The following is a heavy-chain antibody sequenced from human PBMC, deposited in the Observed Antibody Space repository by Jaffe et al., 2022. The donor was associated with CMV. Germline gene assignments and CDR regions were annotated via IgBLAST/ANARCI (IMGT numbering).Heavy chain of an antibody. CDR2: INVDETST. V-gene: IGHV3-74*01. CDR3: ARALVGGNYLLS. Sequence: EVQLVESGGGLVQPGGSLRLSCETSGFIFSNYWMHWVRQVPGKGLVWVSRINVDETSTDYEDSVKGRFTISRDNAKNTLYLQMNSLRAEDTAFYYCARALVGGNYLLSWGQGTLVNVSS. CDR1: GFIFSNYW. J-gene: IGHJ5*02. D-gene: IGHD1-26*01.